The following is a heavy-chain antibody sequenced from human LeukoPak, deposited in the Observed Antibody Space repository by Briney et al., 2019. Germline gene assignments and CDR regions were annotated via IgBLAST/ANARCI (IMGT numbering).Heavy chain of an antibody. CDR1: GYTFSGYY. V-gene: IGHV1-2*02. D-gene: IGHD1-1*01. CDR3: ARASFRGRETDY. J-gene: IGHJ4*02. Sequence: GASVKVSCKASGYTFSGYYMHWVRQAPGQGLEWMGWINPNSGGTNYAQKFQGRITMTRDTSITTAYVELSRLRSDDTAMYYCARASFRGRETDYWGQGTLVTVSS. CDR2: INPNSGGT.